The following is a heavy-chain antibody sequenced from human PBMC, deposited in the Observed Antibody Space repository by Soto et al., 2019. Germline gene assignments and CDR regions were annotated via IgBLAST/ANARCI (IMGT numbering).Heavy chain of an antibody. CDR1: GFTFSSYG. D-gene: IGHD6-6*01. CDR3: AKYGYSSSSHCYYYGMDV. Sequence: LRLSCAASGFTFSSYGMHLVRQAPGKGLEWVAVIAYDGSNKYYADSVKGRFTISRDNSKNTLYLQMNSLRAEDKAVYYCAKYGYSSSSHCYYYGMDVWGQGTTVTVSS. J-gene: IGHJ6*02. V-gene: IGHV3-30*18. CDR2: IAYDGSNK.